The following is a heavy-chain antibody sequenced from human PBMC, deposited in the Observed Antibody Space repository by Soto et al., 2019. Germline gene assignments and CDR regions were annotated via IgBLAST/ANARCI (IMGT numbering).Heavy chain of an antibody. V-gene: IGHV5-10-1*01. J-gene: IGHJ4*02. CDR3: ARHVQLGSRSFDY. CDR1: GYSFPSYW. Sequence: GESLKISCQGSGYSFPSYWITWVRQMPGKGLEWMGRIDPSDSYTNYSPSFQGHVTISADKSISTAYLQWSSLKASDTAMYYCARHVQLGSRSFDYWGQGTLVTVSS. D-gene: IGHD6-13*01. CDR2: IDPSDSYT.